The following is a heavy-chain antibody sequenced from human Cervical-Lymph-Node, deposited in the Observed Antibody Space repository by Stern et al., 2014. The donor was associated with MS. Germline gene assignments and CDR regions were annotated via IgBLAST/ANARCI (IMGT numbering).Heavy chain of an antibody. CDR3: ARSSSSWYWFDP. J-gene: IGHJ5*02. CDR2: IIPIFGTA. V-gene: IGHV1-69*01. D-gene: IGHD6-13*01. Sequence: QVQLVQSGAAVKKPGDSVKVSCKASGGTFSSYAISWVRQAPGQGLEWMGGIIPIFGTANYDQKFQGRVTITADESTSTAYMELSSLRSEDTAVYYCARSSSSWYWFDPWGQGTLVTVSS. CDR1: GGTFSSYA.